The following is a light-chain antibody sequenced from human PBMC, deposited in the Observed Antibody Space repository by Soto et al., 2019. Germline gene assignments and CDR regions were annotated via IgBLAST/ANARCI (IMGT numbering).Light chain of an antibody. V-gene: IGKV3-15*01. Sequence: EIVMTQSPATLSVSPGERATLSCRASQSVSSNLAWYQQKPGQAPRLLIYGASTRATGIPARFSGSGSGTELTLTISSLQSEEFAVYYCQQYNNWPSTFGQGTKVEIK. CDR2: GAS. CDR3: QQYNNWPST. CDR1: QSVSSN. J-gene: IGKJ1*01.